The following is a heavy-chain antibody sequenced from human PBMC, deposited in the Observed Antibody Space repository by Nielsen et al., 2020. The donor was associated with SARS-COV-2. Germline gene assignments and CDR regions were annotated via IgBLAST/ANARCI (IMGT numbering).Heavy chain of an antibody. J-gene: IGHJ4*02. CDR1: GFSFFIYE. CDR2: ISSSGGTI. Sequence: GGSLRLSCAASGFSFFIYEMNWVRQAPGMGLQWVSYISSSGGTIYYADSVKGRFTISRDNSKNTLYLQMNSLRAEDTAVYYCLYYYDSSGYPGFFEYWGQGTLVTVSS. D-gene: IGHD3-22*01. CDR3: LYYYDSSGYPGFFEY. V-gene: IGHV3-48*03.